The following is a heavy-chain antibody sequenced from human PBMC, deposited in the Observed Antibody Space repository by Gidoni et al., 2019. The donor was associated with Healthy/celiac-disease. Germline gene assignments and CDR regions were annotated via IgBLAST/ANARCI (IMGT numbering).Heavy chain of an antibody. J-gene: IGHJ4*02. D-gene: IGHD5-12*01. Sequence: QVQLVESGGGVVQPGRSLRLSCAAYGCTVSSYAMHWVRQAPGKGLEWVAVISYDGSNNYYADSVKGRFTISRDTSKTTLYLHMNSLRAEDTAVYYCARQWGVEMATNDYWGQGTLVTVSS. V-gene: IGHV3-30-3*01. CDR2: ISYDGSNN. CDR3: ARQWGVEMATNDY. CDR1: GCTVSSYA.